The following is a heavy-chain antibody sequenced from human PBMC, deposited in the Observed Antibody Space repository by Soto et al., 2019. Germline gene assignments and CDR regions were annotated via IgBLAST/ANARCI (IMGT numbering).Heavy chain of an antibody. CDR3: ATYRRDSSGWEP. V-gene: IGHV4-39*01. CDR2: IYYSGST. D-gene: IGHD6-19*01. CDR1: GGSISSSSYY. J-gene: IGHJ5*02. Sequence: SETLSLTCTVSGGSISSSSYYWGWIRQPPGKGLEWIGSIYYSGSTYYNPSLKSRVTISVDTSKNQFSLKLSSVTAADTAVYYCATYRRDSSGWEPRGQGTPVTVSS.